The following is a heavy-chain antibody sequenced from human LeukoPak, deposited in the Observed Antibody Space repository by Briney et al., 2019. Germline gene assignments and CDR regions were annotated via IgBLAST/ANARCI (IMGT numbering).Heavy chain of an antibody. Sequence: GESLRLSCAASGFTFTSYTMNWVRQAPGKGLEWVSHIGTGTSTVGYADSIKGRFTISRDNAKNSVDLQMSSLRVDDSAVYYCVRDKDWGFDSWGQGTQVTVSS. CDR1: GFTFTSYT. CDR2: IGTGTSTV. D-gene: IGHD7-27*01. J-gene: IGHJ4*02. V-gene: IGHV3-48*01. CDR3: VRDKDWGFDS.